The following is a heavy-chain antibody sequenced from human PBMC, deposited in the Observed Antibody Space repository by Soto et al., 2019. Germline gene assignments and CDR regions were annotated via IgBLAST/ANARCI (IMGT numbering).Heavy chain of an antibody. CDR1: GFTFSTYS. V-gene: IGHV3-21*01. CDR2: ISSGSTYT. CDR3: ARGLGTTVVSLDAFDI. D-gene: IGHD4-17*01. J-gene: IGHJ3*02. Sequence: EVQLVEFGGRLVRPGGSLRLSCAASGFTFSTYSMNWVRQAPGKGLEWVSSISSGSTYTYYTDSLKGRFTISRDNVKNSLYLQLNSLRAEDTAVYYCARGLGTTVVSLDAFDIWGQGTMVTVSS.